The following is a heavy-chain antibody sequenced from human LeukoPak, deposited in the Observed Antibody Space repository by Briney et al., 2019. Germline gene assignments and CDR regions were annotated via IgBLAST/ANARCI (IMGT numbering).Heavy chain of an antibody. J-gene: IGHJ4*02. CDR3: AREKNDYGDYPDY. CDR2: IKKTGSET. Sequence: PGGSLRLSCEASKFIFSNYWMSWVPQAPGKGLEWVAYIKKTGSETYYVDSVKGRFTITRDNARNSVFLQMNSLRAEDTAVYYCAREKNDYGDYPDYWGQGTLVTVSS. CDR1: KFIFSNYW. D-gene: IGHD4-17*01. V-gene: IGHV3-7*01.